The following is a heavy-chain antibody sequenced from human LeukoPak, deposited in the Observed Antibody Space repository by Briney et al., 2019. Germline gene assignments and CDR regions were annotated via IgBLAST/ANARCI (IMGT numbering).Heavy chain of an antibody. CDR3: ARDGGSSWYRSDWFDT. CDR2: IYTSGST. D-gene: IGHD6-13*01. V-gene: IGHV4-4*07. CDR1: GGSISSYY. Sequence: SETLSLTCTVSGGSISSYYWSWIRQPAGKGLEWIGRIYTSGSTNYNPSLKSRVTMSVDTSKNQFSLKLSSVTAADTAVYYCARDGGSSWYRSDWFDTWGQGTLVTVSS. J-gene: IGHJ5*02.